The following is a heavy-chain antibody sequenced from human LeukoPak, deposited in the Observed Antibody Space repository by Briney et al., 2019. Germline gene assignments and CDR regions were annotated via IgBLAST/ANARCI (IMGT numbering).Heavy chain of an antibody. CDR3: TKGIEYGGNSNAFDI. CDR2: IGWNSDFI. CDR1: GFTFDDYA. D-gene: IGHD4-23*01. V-gene: IGHV3-9*01. J-gene: IGHJ3*02. Sequence: PGGSLRLSCAASGFTFDDYAMHWVRQAPGKGLEWVSGIGWNSDFIGYADSVKGRFTISRDNAKNSLYLQMNSLRPEDTALYYCTKGIEYGGNSNAFDIWGQGTMVTVSS.